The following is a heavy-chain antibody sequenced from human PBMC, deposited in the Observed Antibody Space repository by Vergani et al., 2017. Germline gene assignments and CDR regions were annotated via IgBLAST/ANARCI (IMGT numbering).Heavy chain of an antibody. CDR1: GGSISSYY. CDR2: IYYSGST. D-gene: IGHD5-18*01. V-gene: IGHV4-59*01. Sequence: QVQLQESGPGLVKPSETLSLTCTVSGGSISSYYWSWIRQPPGKGLEWIGYIYYSGSTNYNPSLTRRVTISVDTSKNQFSRKLSSVTAADTAVYYCARGGYSYGYDYWGQGTLVTVSS. CDR3: ARGGYSYGYDY. J-gene: IGHJ4*02.